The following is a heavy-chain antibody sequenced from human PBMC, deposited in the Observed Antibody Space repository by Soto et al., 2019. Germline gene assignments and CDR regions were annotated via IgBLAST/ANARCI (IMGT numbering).Heavy chain of an antibody. D-gene: IGHD6-13*01. J-gene: IGHJ6*02. V-gene: IGHV1-18*04. CDR3: ARDRPYPTGYSSSWYRYYYGMDV. CDR2: ISAYNGNT. CDR1: GYTFTSYG. Sequence: QVQLVQSGAEVEKPGASVKVSCKASGYTFTSYGISWVRQAPGQGLEWMGWISAYNGNTNYAQKLQGRVTMTTDTSTSTAYMELRSLRSDDTAVYYCARDRPYPTGYSSSWYRYYYGMDVWGQGTTVTVSS.